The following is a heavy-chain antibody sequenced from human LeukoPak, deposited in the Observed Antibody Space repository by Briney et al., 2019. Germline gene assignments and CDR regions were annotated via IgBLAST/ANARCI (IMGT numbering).Heavy chain of an antibody. CDR3: SREWGNGNDLRPDS. CDR2: IRSSIYGGTP. D-gene: IGHD1-1*01. J-gene: IGHJ4*02. Sequence: GGSLRLSCTSSGFTFREFAVSWFRQAPGKGLEWLGFIRSSIYGGTPKAAASVKGRFIFSRDDSKGVAYLRMNSLKTDDTAVYYCSREWGNGNDLRPDSWGQGTLVTVSS. V-gene: IGHV3-49*03. CDR1: GFTFREFA.